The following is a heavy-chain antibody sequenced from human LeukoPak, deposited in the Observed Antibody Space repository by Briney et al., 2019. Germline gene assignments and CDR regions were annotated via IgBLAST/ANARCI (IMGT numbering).Heavy chain of an antibody. Sequence: PSETLSLTCTVSGDSISSYYWSWIRQPPGKGLEWIGYIYYSGSTNYNPSLKSRVTISVDTSKSQFSLKLSSVTAADTAVYYCARGPDCTNGVCYGGAFDYWGQGTLVTVSS. CDR3: ARGPDCTNGVCYGGAFDY. J-gene: IGHJ4*02. D-gene: IGHD2-8*01. CDR1: GDSISSYY. V-gene: IGHV4-59*01. CDR2: IYYSGST.